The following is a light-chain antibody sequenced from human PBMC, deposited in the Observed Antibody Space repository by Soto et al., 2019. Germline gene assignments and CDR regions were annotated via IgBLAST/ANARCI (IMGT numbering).Light chain of an antibody. CDR1: SSDVGAYDF. J-gene: IGLJ1*01. V-gene: IGLV2-11*01. CDR2: DVI. CDR3: SSYAGSNNV. Sequence: QSALTQPRSVSGSLGQSVTISCTGTSSDVGAYDFVSWYQQNPGKAPRLIIFDVIKRPSGVPDRFSGSKSGNTASLTVSGLQAEDEADYYCSSYAGSNNVFGTGTKVTVL.